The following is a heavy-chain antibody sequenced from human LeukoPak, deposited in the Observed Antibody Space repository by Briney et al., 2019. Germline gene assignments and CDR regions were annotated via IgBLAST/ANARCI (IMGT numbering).Heavy chain of an antibody. CDR3: ARAHDSSSDEDVFDI. CDR2: ISFGGSDT. CDR1: GFTFSDLH. D-gene: IGHD3-22*01. J-gene: IGHJ3*02. V-gene: IGHV3-11*01. Sequence: GGSLRLSCEASGFTFSDLHMSWIRQPPGKGLEWISYISFGGSDTFYADSVKGRFTISRDNAKISLYLQMNSLRAEDTAVYYCARAHDSSSDEDVFDIWGQGTMVTVSS.